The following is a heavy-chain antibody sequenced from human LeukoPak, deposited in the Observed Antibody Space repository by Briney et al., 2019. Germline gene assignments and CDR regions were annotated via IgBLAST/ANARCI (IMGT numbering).Heavy chain of an antibody. D-gene: IGHD6-19*01. V-gene: IGHV3-49*04. CDR2: IRSKAYGGTT. Sequence: GRSVRLSCTGSGFTFGDYAMSWVRQAPGKGLEWVGFIRSKAYGGTTEYAASVKGRFTISRDDSKSIAYLQMNSLKTEDTAVYYCTRVAVPFFDYWGQGTLVTVSS. J-gene: IGHJ4*02. CDR1: GFTFGDYA. CDR3: TRVAVPFFDY.